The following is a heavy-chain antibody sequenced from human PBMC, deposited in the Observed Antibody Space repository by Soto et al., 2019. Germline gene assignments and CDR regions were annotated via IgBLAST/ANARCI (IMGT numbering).Heavy chain of an antibody. CDR1: GGSISSYY. V-gene: IGHV4-59*08. J-gene: IGHJ6*02. CDR2: VYHSWGS. CDR3: ARQGFGPLHGLVGV. Sequence: QVQLQESGPGLVKPSETLSLSCTVSGGSISSYYWSWFRQSPGKRMGLIGYVYHSWGSSYNPSFQSGVPKSLETSKSQSSLKVTTVTAAEMAVYYCARQGFGPLHGLVGVWGQGTTVTVSS. D-gene: IGHD3-10*01.